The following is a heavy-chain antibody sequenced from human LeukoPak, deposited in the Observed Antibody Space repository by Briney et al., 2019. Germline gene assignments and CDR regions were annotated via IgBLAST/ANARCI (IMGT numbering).Heavy chain of an antibody. V-gene: IGHV4-34*01. CDR3: TRGPRFGCPGY. CDR2: IIQSGNT. J-gene: IGHJ4*02. CDR1: GGSFSGYY. Sequence: PSETLSLTCAVYGGSFSGYYWNWIRQPPGKGLEWIGEIIQSGNTYYNPSLKSRVTVSLDTSKNQFSLKLTSVTAADTAVYYCTRGPRFGCPGYWGQGTLVTVSS. D-gene: IGHD3-10*01.